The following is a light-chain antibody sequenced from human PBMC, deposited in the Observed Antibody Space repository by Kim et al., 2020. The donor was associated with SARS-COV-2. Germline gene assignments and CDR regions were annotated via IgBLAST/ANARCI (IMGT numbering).Light chain of an antibody. Sequence: VSPGEGVTLSCRASQSVNNNLAWYQQKPGQAPRSLFYSAAMRATDIPARFSGSGSGTEFTLTISSLQSEDFAIYYCQQYHKWPLTFGGGTKVDIK. V-gene: IGKV3-15*01. CDR3: QQYHKWPLT. J-gene: IGKJ4*01. CDR2: SAA. CDR1: QSVNNN.